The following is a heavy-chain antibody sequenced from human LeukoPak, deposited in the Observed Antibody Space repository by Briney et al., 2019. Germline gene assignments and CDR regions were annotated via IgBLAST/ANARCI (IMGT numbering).Heavy chain of an antibody. CDR3: ARAKRAYCSGTRCYFLGY. CDR2: MNPNSGNT. J-gene: IGHJ4*02. V-gene: IGHV1-8*01. CDR1: GYTFTSYD. D-gene: IGHD2-2*01. Sequence: ASVKVSCKASGYTFTSYDINWVRQATGQGLEWMGWMNPNSGNTGYAQKFQGRVTMTRNTSISTAYMELSSLRSEDTAVYYCARAKRAYCSGTRCYFLGYWGQGTLVTVSS.